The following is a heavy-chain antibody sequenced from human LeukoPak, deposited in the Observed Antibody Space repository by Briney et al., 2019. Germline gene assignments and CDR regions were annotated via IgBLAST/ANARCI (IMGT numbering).Heavy chain of an antibody. CDR1: GGLIGSSSYY. CDR3: ARTAGVAVAGSRQYFDY. CDR2: FYYSGST. J-gene: IGHJ4*02. Sequence: SETLSLTCTVSGGLIGSSSYYWGWIRQPPEKGLEWIGSFYYSGSTYYHPSLKSRVTISVDTSKNQFSLNLSSVTAADTAVYYCARTAGVAVAGSRQYFDYWGQGTLVTVSS. D-gene: IGHD6-19*01. V-gene: IGHV4-39*01.